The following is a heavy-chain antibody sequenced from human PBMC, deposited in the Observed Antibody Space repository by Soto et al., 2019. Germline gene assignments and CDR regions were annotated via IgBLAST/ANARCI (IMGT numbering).Heavy chain of an antibody. CDR3: ARGGWTVTPEYYFDY. CDR2: IYYSGST. CDR1: GGSISSYY. D-gene: IGHD4-17*01. Sequence: PSETLSLTCTVSGGSISSYYRSWIRQPPGKGLEWIGYIYYSGSTNYNPSLKSRVTISVDTSKNQFSLKLSSVTAADTAVYYCARGGWTVTPEYYFDYWGQGTLVTVSS. J-gene: IGHJ4*02. V-gene: IGHV4-59*01.